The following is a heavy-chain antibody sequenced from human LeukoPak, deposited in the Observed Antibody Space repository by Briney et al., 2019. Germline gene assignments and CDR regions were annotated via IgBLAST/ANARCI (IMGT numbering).Heavy chain of an antibody. J-gene: IGHJ2*01. D-gene: IGHD6-13*01. CDR2: IYPGGSDT. CDR1: GYSFTSYW. Sequence: GESLKISCKGSGYSFTSYWIGWVRQMPGKGLEWMGIIYPGGSDTRYSPSFQGQVTISADKSISTAYLQWSSLKASDTAMYYCARLVAAAGSDMVWYFDLWGRGTLVTVSS. V-gene: IGHV5-51*01. CDR3: ARLVAAAGSDMVWYFDL.